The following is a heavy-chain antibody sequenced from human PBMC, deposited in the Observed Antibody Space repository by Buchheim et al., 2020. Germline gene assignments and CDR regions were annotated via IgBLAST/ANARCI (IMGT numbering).Heavy chain of an antibody. CDR1: GFTFSSYA. CDR2: ISYDGSNK. J-gene: IGHJ6*02. D-gene: IGHD3-3*01. V-gene: IGHV3-30-3*01. CDR3: ARDRYYYDFWSGYFSHLGYYGMDV. Sequence: QVQLVESGGGVVQPGRSLRLSCAASGFTFSSYAMHWVRQAPGKGLEWVAVISYDGSNKYYADSVKGRFTISSDNSKNTLYLQMNSLRAEDTAVYYCARDRYYYDFWSGYFSHLGYYGMDVWGQGTT.